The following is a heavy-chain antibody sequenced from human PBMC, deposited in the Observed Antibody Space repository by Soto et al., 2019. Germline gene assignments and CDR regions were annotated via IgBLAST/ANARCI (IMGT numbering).Heavy chain of an antibody. D-gene: IGHD2-2*01. V-gene: IGHV1-69*01. Sequence: QVQLVQSGAEVKKPGSSVKVSCKASGGTFSSYAISWVRQAPGQGLEWMGGIIPIFGTANYAQKFQGRVTITADESTRTAYMELSSLRSEDTAVYYCARVVYCSSTSCYGGGGWFDPWGQGTLVTVSS. CDR1: GGTFSSYA. CDR2: IIPIFGTA. J-gene: IGHJ5*02. CDR3: ARVVYCSSTSCYGGGGWFDP.